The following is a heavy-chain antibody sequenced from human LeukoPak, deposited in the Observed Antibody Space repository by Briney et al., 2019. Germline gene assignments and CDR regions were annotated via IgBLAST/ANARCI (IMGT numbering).Heavy chain of an antibody. CDR2: TYYSGST. CDR3: ARHEVDAFDI. CDR1: GGSISSYY. Sequence: SETLSLTCTVSGGSISSYYWSWIRQPPGKGLEWIGYTYYSGSTNYNPSLKSRVTISVDTSKNQFSLKLSSVTAADTAVYYCARHEVDAFDIWGQGTMVTVSS. V-gene: IGHV4-59*08. J-gene: IGHJ3*02.